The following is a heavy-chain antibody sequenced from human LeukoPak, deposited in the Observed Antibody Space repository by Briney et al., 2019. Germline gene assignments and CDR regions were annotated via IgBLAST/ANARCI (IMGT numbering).Heavy chain of an antibody. D-gene: IGHD2-2*01. J-gene: IGHJ3*02. Sequence: GGSLRLSCAASGFTFSSYSMNWVRQAPGKGLEWVSSISSSSSYIYYADSVKGRFTISRDNAKNSLYLQMNSLRAEDTAVYYCARHSPVVPAAMGRSDAFDIWGQGTMVTVSS. V-gene: IGHV3-21*01. CDR2: ISSSSSYI. CDR3: ARHSPVVPAAMGRSDAFDI. CDR1: GFTFSSYS.